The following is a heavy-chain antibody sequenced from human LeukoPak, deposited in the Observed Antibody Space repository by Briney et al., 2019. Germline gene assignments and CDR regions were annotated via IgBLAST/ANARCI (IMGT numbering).Heavy chain of an antibody. D-gene: IGHD4-23*01. Sequence: SETLSLTCTVSGGSISSYYWSWTRQPPGKGLEWIGYIYYSGSTNYNPSLKSRVTISVDKSKNQFSLKLSSVTAADTAVYYCARVYGGWLVFDYWGQETLVTVSS. J-gene: IGHJ4*02. CDR1: GGSISSYY. V-gene: IGHV4-59*12. CDR3: ARVYGGWLVFDY. CDR2: IYYSGST.